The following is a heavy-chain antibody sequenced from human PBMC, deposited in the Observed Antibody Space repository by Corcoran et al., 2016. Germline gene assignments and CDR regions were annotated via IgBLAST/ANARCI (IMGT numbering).Heavy chain of an antibody. CDR2: IYWNDDK. Sequence: QITLKESGPTLVKPTQTLTLTCTFSGFSLSTSGVGVGWIRQPPGKALEWLALIYWNDDKRYSPSLKSRLTITKDTSKNQVVLTMTNMDPVETATYYCAHVPVVVVPAAIFWFDPWGQGTLVTVSS. V-gene: IGHV2-5*01. D-gene: IGHD2-2*01. CDR3: AHVPVVVVPAAIFWFDP. J-gene: IGHJ5*02. CDR1: GFSLSTSGVG.